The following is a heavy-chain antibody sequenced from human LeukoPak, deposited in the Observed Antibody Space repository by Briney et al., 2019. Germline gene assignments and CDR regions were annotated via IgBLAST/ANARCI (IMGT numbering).Heavy chain of an antibody. V-gene: IGHV3-23*01. Sequence: TGGSLRLSCAASGFTFSSYEMNWVRQAPGKGLEWVSAISGSGGSTYYADSVKGRFTISRDDSKNTLYLQMNSLRAEDTAVYYCAKDPNFYYCMDVWGKGTTVTISS. CDR3: AKDPNFYYCMDV. J-gene: IGHJ6*03. CDR1: GFTFSSYE. CDR2: ISGSGGST.